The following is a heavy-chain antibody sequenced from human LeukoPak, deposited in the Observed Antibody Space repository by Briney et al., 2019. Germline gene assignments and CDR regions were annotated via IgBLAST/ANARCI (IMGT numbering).Heavy chain of an antibody. CDR3: AKGPAMVRGTFDP. CDR1: GFTFSSYG. Sequence: GGSLRLSCAASGFTFSSYGMHWVRQAPGKGLEWVAFIRYDGSNKYYADSVKGRFTISRDNSKNTLYLQMNSLRTEETAVYYCAKGPAMVRGTFDPWGQGTLVTVSS. CDR2: IRYDGSNK. D-gene: IGHD3-10*01. V-gene: IGHV3-30*02. J-gene: IGHJ5*02.